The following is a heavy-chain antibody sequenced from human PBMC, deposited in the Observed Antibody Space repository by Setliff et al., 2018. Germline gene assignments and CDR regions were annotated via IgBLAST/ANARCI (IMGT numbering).Heavy chain of an antibody. CDR2: IIPSGGST. D-gene: IGHD3-22*01. Sequence: ASVKVSCKASGGTFSSYAISWVRQAPGQGLEWMGGIIPSGGSTSYAQKFQGRVTMTRDTSTSTVYMELSSLRSEDTAVYYCARVALESNDSSGYYSGENYYYGMDVWGQGTTVTVSS. J-gene: IGHJ6*02. CDR3: ARVALESNDSSGYYSGENYYYGMDV. V-gene: IGHV1-46*01. CDR1: GGTFSSYA.